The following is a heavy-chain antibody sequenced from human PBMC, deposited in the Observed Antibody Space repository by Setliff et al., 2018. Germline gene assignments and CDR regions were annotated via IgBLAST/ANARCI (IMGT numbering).Heavy chain of an antibody. V-gene: IGHV4-34*01. CDR1: GESFSNNY. Sequence: SETLSLTCSVYGESFSNNYWSWIRQTPGKGLEWIGESNHGGSTSYHPSLKSRLTMSVDTSKNQFSLKLTSVTAADMAVYYCARVFGDNDLPDIWGRGTMVTVSS. J-gene: IGHJ3*02. D-gene: IGHD2-21*02. CDR3: ARVFGDNDLPDI. CDR2: SNHGGST.